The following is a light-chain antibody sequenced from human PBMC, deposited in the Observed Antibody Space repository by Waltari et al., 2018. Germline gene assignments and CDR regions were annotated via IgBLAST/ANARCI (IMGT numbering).Light chain of an antibody. Sequence: LMTQSPATLSVYPGERAALSCRASQSVDNNLAWYQQKNGQAPRLLIYGASTRATGVPASLSGSASGTEFTLTISNLQSADFAVYFCQQYNNWPWTFGQGTRVEI. CDR2: GAS. V-gene: IGKV3-15*01. J-gene: IGKJ1*01. CDR3: QQYNNWPWT. CDR1: QSVDNN.